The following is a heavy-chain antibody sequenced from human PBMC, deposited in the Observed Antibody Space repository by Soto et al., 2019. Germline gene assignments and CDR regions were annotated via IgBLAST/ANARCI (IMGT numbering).Heavy chain of an antibody. V-gene: IGHV4-59*08. CDR2: IYYSGST. CDR3: ARSRSSYSKVFDY. J-gene: IGHJ4*02. Sequence: TSETLSLTCTVSGGSISSYYWSWIRQPPGKGLEWIGYIYYSGSTNYNPSLKSRVTISVDTSKNQFSLKLSSVTAADTAVYYCARSRSSYSKVFDYWGQGTLVTVSS. CDR1: GGSISSYY. D-gene: IGHD4-4*01.